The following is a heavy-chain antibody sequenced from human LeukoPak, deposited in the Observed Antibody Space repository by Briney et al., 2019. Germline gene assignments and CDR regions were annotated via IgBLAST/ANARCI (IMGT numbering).Heavy chain of an antibody. D-gene: IGHD3-10*01. CDR2: IYYSGSP. CDR3: ASQRRGGSGSYWFDP. CDR1: GGSISSYY. V-gene: IGHV4-59*01. J-gene: IGHJ5*02. Sequence: SETLSLTCTVSGGSISSYYWSWIRQPPGKGLEWIGYIYYSGSPNYNPSLKSRVTISVDTSKNQFSLKLSSVTAADTAVYYCASQRRGGSGSYWFDPWGQGTLVTVSS.